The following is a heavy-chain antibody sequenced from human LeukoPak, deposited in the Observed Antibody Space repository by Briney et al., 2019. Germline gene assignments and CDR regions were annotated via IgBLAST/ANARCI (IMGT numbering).Heavy chain of an antibody. D-gene: IGHD5-12*01. Sequence: SGPTLVNPTQTLTLTCIFSGFSLSTSGMFVNWIRQPPGKALEWLALINWDDDKYHNTSPKNRLTNSKDNSKNQVVLTMTNIDPVDTATYYCARISGRMSGYDSGFDDWGQGTLVTVSS. V-gene: IGHV2-70*01. CDR3: ARISGRMSGYDSGFDD. CDR1: GFSLSTSGMF. J-gene: IGHJ4*02. CDR2: INWDDDK.